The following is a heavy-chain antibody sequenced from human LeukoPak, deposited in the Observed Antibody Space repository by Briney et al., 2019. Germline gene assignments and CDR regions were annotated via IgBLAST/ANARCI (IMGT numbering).Heavy chain of an antibody. Sequence: PGGSLRLSCASSGFTFSSYAMSWVRQAPGKGLEWVSVISGSGGSTYYADSVKGRFTISRDNSKNTLYLQMNSLRAEDTAVYYCAKDGTYGGSYFDYWGQGTLVTVSS. CDR3: AKDGTYGGSYFDY. J-gene: IGHJ4*02. D-gene: IGHD1-26*01. V-gene: IGHV3-23*01. CDR1: GFTFSSYA. CDR2: ISGSGGST.